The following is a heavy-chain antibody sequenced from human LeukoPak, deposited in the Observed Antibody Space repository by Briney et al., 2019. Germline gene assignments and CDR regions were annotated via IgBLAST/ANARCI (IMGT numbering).Heavy chain of an antibody. CDR2: IYPGDSDT. V-gene: IGHV5-51*01. J-gene: IGHJ4*02. Sequence: GASLQISCKGSGYSFTSYWIGWVRPLPGKGLEWMGIIYPGDSDTRYSPSFQGQVTISADKSISTAYLQWSSLKASDTAMYYCARHFSTAMITGFDYWGQGTLVTVSS. CDR1: GYSFTSYW. CDR3: ARHFSTAMITGFDY. D-gene: IGHD5-18*01.